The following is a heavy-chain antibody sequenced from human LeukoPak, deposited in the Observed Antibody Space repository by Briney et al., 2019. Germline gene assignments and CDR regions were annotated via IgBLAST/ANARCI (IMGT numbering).Heavy chain of an antibody. J-gene: IGHJ6*01. CDR2: IYTSGST. CDR1: GGSISSGSYY. Sequence: SQTLSLTCTVSGGSISSGSYYRSWIRQPAGKGLAWIGRIYTSGSTNYNPSLKSRVTISVDTSKNQFSLKLSSVTAADTAVYYCASLYQAANYYYYGMDVWGQGTTVTVSS. CDR3: ASLYQAANYYYYGMDV. D-gene: IGHD3-16*02. V-gene: IGHV4-61*02.